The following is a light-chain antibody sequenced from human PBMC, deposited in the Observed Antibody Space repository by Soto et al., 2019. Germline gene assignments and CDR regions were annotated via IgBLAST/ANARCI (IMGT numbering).Light chain of an antibody. J-gene: IGKJ3*01. CDR3: QQRSNWPPFT. V-gene: IGKV3-11*01. CDR2: DAS. CDR1: QTVSFY. Sequence: EIVLTQSPATLSLSPGERATLSCRASQTVSFYLAWYQQKPGQAPRLLIYDASKRATGTPARFSGSGSGTDLTLTISSLEPEDFAVYYCQQRSNWPPFTFGPGTKVDI.